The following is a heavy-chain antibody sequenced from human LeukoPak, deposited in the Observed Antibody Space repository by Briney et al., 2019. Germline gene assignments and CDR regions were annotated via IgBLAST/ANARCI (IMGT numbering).Heavy chain of an antibody. CDR1: GFTFSNYG. Sequence: GGSLRLSCAASGFTFSNYGMQWVRQAPGKGLEGGAHIRFDESDKYYADSVEGRFTIPRDISRNTVYLQMNSLRPEDTAVYYCAKDLHWGWDYWGQGTLVTVSS. V-gene: IGHV3-30*02. J-gene: IGHJ4*02. D-gene: IGHD7-27*01. CDR2: IRFDESDK. CDR3: AKDLHWGWDY.